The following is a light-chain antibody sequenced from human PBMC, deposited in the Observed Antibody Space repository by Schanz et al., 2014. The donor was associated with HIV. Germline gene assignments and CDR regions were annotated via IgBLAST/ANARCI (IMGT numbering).Light chain of an antibody. V-gene: IGLV2-14*01. Sequence: QSALTQPPSASGSPGQSVTISCTGTSNDVGGYNYVSWYQQHPGKAPKLMIYDVSSRPSGVSNRFSGSKSGNTASLTISGLQAEDEADYYCQSYDSGLSGILFGGGTKLTVL. CDR3: QSYDSGLSGIL. CDR1: SNDVGGYNY. J-gene: IGLJ2*01. CDR2: DVS.